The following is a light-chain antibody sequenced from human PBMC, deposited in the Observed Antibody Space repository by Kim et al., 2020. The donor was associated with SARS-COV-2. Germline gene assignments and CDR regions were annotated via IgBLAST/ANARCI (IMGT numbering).Light chain of an antibody. CDR1: QSISSY. V-gene: IGKV1-39*01. J-gene: IGKJ5*01. CDR3: QQSYSTWIT. CDR2: AAS. Sequence: DIQMTQSPSSLSASVGDRVTIICRASQSISSYLNWYQQKPGKAPKLLIYAASSLQSGVPSRFSGSGSGTDFTLTISSLQPEDFATYYCQQSYSTWITFGQGTRLEIK.